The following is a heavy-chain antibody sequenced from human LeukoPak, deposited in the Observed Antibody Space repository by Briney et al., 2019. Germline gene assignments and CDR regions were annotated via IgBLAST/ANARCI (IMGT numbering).Heavy chain of an antibody. CDR3: ARGQSGYSSSWYGGFDL. Sequence: GGSLRLSCAASGFTVSSNYMSWVRQAPGKGLEWVSVIYSGGSTYYADSVKGRFTISRDNSKNTLYLQMNSLRSEDTAVYYCARGQSGYSSSWYGGFDLWGRGTLVTVSS. CDR1: GFTVSSNY. D-gene: IGHD6-13*01. CDR2: IYSGGST. V-gene: IGHV3-53*05. J-gene: IGHJ2*01.